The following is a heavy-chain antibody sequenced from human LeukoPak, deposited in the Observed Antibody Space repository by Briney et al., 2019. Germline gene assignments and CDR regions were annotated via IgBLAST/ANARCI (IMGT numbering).Heavy chain of an antibody. CDR3: ARDRVYCGGDCYYYFDY. CDR1: GFTFSRYW. Sequence: GGSLRLSCAASGFTFSRYWMHWVRQAPGKGLVWVSRINSDGSSTSYADSVKGRFTISRDNAKNTLYLQMNSLRAEDTAVYYCARDRVYCGGDCYYYFDYWGQGTLVTVSS. J-gene: IGHJ4*02. CDR2: INSDGSST. V-gene: IGHV3-74*01. D-gene: IGHD2-21*02.